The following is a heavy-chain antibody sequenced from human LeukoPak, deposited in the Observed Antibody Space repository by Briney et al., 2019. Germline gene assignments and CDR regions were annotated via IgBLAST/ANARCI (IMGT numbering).Heavy chain of an antibody. Sequence: GASVTVSCKSSVYTVTRYFIHGLRQAAGQGLEWMGWINSDSGGTNYERKFQGRVTMTRDTSISTAYMELSSLRSDDTAVFYCARGNIATRRGENWFDPWGQGTLVTVSS. D-gene: IGHD6-6*01. CDR3: ARGNIATRRGENWFDP. CDR2: INSDSGGT. CDR1: VYTVTRYF. V-gene: IGHV1-2*02. J-gene: IGHJ5*02.